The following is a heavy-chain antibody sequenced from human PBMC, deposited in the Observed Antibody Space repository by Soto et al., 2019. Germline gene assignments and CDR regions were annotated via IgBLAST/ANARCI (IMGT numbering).Heavy chain of an antibody. CDR2: ISGSGGST. Sequence: GGSLRLSCAASGFTFSSYAMSWVRQAPGKGLEWVSAISGSGGSTYYADSVKGRFTISRDNSKNTLYLQMNSLRAEDTAVYYCAKDQGSIVGATSYYYGMDVWGQGTTVTVS. V-gene: IGHV3-23*01. D-gene: IGHD1-26*01. J-gene: IGHJ6*02. CDR1: GFTFSSYA. CDR3: AKDQGSIVGATSYYYGMDV.